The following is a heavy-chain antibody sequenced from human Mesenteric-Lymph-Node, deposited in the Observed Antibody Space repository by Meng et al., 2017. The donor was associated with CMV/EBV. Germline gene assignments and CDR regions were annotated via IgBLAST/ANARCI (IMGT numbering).Heavy chain of an antibody. Sequence: GGSLRLSCAASGFTFTTYGMHWVRQAPGKGLEWVSSISSSSSYIYYADSVRGRFTISRDNAKNSLYLQMNSLRAEDTAVYYCARDYYGSGSLSGGYRAFDIWGQGTMVTVSS. CDR2: ISSSSSYI. CDR3: ARDYYGSGSLSGGYRAFDI. V-gene: IGHV3-21*01. J-gene: IGHJ3*02. CDR1: GFTFTTYG. D-gene: IGHD3-10*01.